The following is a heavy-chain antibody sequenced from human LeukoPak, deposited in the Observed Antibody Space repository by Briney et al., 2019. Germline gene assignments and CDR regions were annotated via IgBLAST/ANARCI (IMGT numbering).Heavy chain of an antibody. CDR3: ARALGASSGY. D-gene: IGHD3-22*01. CDR2: ISSSSSTI. J-gene: IGHJ4*02. V-gene: IGHV3-48*01. Sequence: PGGSLRLSCAASGFTFSSYNMNWVRQAPGKGLEWVSYISSSSSTIYYADSVKGRFTITRDNAKNSLYLQMNSLRAEDTAVYYCARALGASSGYWGQGTLVTVSS. CDR1: GFTFSSYN.